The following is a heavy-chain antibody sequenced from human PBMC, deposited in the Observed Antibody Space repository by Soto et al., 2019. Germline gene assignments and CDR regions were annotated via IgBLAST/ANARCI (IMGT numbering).Heavy chain of an antibody. CDR1: GGYISGSDYY. CDR2: IYHTGET. V-gene: IGHV4-39*01. Sequence: SETLSLTCSVSGGYISGSDYYWGWIRQSPGKGLEWIGSIYHTGETYYKSSLKSRISISVDTSKNQFYLQLRSFTAADTAVYYCASKGYRIWGQGTQVTVSS. D-gene: IGHD3-16*02. J-gene: IGHJ1*01. CDR3: ASKGYRI.